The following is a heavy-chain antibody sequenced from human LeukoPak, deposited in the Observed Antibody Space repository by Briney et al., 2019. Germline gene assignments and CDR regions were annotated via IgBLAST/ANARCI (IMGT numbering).Heavy chain of an antibody. CDR1: GFTFDDYA. CDR2: ISWNSGTI. CDR3: ARGGTLGIFGVVLRMDV. V-gene: IGHV3-9*01. D-gene: IGHD3-3*01. J-gene: IGHJ6*04. Sequence: PGGSLRLSCAASGFTFDDYAMHWVRQAPGKGLEWVSGISWNSGTIGYADSVEGRFTISRDNAKNSLYLQMNSLRAEDTALYYCARGGTLGIFGVVLRMDVWGKGTTVTVSS.